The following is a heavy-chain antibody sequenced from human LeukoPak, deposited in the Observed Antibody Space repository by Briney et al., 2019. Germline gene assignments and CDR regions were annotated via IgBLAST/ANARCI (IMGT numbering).Heavy chain of an antibody. J-gene: IGHJ1*01. CDR1: GGSISSGGFY. CDR3: ARVAAAGTVQH. Sequence: PSETLSLTCTVSGGSISSGGFYWSWIRQHPGKGLEWIGYIQYRGSTYYNPSLKSRVTVSVDTSKNQFSLKLSSMTAADTAMYYCARVAAAGTVQHWGQGTLVTVSS. D-gene: IGHD6-13*01. CDR2: IQYRGST. V-gene: IGHV4-31*03.